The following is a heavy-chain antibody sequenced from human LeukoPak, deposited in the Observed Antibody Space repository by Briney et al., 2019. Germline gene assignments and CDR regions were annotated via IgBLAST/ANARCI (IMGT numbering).Heavy chain of an antibody. Sequence: QTGGSLRLSCAASGFTFSSYAMSWVRQAPGKGLEWVSAISGSGGSTYYADSVKGRFTISRDNSKNTLYLQMNSLRAEDTAVYYCAKSPSGYYYYYGMDGWGQGTTVTVSS. CDR3: AKSPSGYYYYYGMDG. CDR1: GFTFSSYA. CDR2: ISGSGGST. J-gene: IGHJ6*02. V-gene: IGHV3-23*01. D-gene: IGHD3-10*01.